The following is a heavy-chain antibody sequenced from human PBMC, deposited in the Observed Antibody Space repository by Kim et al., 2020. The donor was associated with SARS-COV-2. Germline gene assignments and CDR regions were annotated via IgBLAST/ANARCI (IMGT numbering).Heavy chain of an antibody. CDR2: ISTNGGST. J-gene: IGHJ4*02. V-gene: IGHV3-64D*06. CDR1: GFTFSSYA. D-gene: IGHD6-19*01. CDR3: VKERTSGWYDFDY. Sequence: GGSLRLSCSASGFTFSSYAMHWVRQAPGKGLEYVSGISTNGGSTYYADSVKDRFIISRDNSRNMLNLQMSSLRSEDTAVYYCVKERTSGWYDFDYWGQGTLVTGSS.